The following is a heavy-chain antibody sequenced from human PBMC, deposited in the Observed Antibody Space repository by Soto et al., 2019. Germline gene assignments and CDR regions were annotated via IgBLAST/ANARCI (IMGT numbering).Heavy chain of an antibody. CDR3: TPGQRTSMDV. V-gene: IGHV3-66*01. D-gene: IGHD2-8*01. Sequence: GGSLRLSCAASGFTVRNKYMSWVRQALGKGLEWVSLIQSGGPTYYADSVKGRFTISRDTSENTVHLQMDSLRAEDTAVYYCTPGQRTSMDVWGKGTTVTVYS. CDR1: GFTVRNKY. J-gene: IGHJ6*04. CDR2: IQSGGPT.